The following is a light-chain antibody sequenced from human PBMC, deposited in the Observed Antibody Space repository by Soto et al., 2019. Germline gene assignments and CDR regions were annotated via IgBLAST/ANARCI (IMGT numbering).Light chain of an antibody. Sequence: SYVLTQSSSVSVAPGQTVGITCGGDNIGFKSVQWYQQRPGQAPVLVVYDDSDRPSGIPERFSGSNSGNTATLIISRVEAGDEADYYCQVWDRSSDHSVFGTGTKLTVL. J-gene: IGLJ1*01. V-gene: IGLV3-21*02. CDR1: NIGFKS. CDR2: DDS. CDR3: QVWDRSSDHSV.